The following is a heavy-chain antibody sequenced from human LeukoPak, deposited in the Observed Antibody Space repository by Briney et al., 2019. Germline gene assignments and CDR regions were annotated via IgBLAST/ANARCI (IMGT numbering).Heavy chain of an antibody. CDR3: ARDQDYGDYADYYYYGMDV. CDR1: GYSISSGYY. Sequence: PSETLSLTCTVSGYSISSGYYWGWIRQPPGKGLEWIGSIYHSGSTYYNPSLKSRVTISVDTSKNQFSLKLSSVTAADTAVYYCARDQDYGDYADYYYYGMDVWGQGTTVTVSS. D-gene: IGHD4-17*01. CDR2: IYHSGST. J-gene: IGHJ6*02. V-gene: IGHV4-38-2*02.